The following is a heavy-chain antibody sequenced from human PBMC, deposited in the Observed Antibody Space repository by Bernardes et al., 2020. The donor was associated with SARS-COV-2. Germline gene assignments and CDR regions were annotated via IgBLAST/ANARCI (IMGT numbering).Heavy chain of an antibody. V-gene: IGHV3-21*01. Sequence: GGSLRLSCAASGFTFSSYSMNWVRQAPGKGLEWVSSISSSSSYIYYADSVKGRFTISRDNAKNSLYLQMNSLRAEDTAVYYCARSDDFWSGYTQIYYYYGMDVWGQGTTVTVSS. D-gene: IGHD3-3*01. CDR1: GFTFSSYS. CDR3: ARSDDFWSGYTQIYYYYGMDV. CDR2: ISSSSSYI. J-gene: IGHJ6*02.